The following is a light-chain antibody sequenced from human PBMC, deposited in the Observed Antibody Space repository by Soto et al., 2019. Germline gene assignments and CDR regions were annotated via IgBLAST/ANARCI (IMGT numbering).Light chain of an antibody. CDR2: EVS. V-gene: IGLV2-14*01. CDR3: SSYTSSSTLV. J-gene: IGLJ1*01. Sequence: QSVLTQPASVSGAPGQSITISCTGTSSDVGGYNYVSWYQQHPGKDPKLMIYEVSNRPSGVSNRFSGSKSGNTASLTISGLQAEEEADYYCSSYTSSSTLVFGTGTKVTVL. CDR1: SSDVGGYNY.